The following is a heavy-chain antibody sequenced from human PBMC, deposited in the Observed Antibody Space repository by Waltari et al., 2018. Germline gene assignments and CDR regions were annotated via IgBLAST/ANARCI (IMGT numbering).Heavy chain of an antibody. V-gene: IGHV4-39*07. Sequence: QLQLQESGPGLVKPSETLSLTCTVSGGSISSSSYYWGWIRQPPGKGREWIGSIYYSGSTYYNPSLKSRVTISVDTSKNQFSLKLSSVTAADTAVYYCARDSPVREGGVRYGDYQYDYWGQGTLVTVSS. CDR3: ARDSPVREGGVRYGDYQYDY. D-gene: IGHD4-17*01. CDR2: IYYSGST. J-gene: IGHJ4*02. CDR1: GGSISSSSYY.